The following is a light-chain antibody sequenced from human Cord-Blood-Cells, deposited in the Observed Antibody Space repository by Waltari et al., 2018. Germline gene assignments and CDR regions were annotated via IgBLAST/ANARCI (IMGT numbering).Light chain of an antibody. J-gene: IGKJ1*01. V-gene: IGKV3-20*01. CDR2: GTS. Sequence: EIVLTQSPGTLSLSPGERATLSCRASQSVSSSYLVWYQQKPGQAPRLLIYGTSSRATGIPDRFSGSGSGTDFTLTISRLEPEDFAVYYCQQLGTFGQGTKVEIK. CDR3: QQLGT. CDR1: QSVSSSY.